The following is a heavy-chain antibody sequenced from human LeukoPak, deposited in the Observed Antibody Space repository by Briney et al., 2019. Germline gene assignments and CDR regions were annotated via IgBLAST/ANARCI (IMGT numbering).Heavy chain of an antibody. V-gene: IGHV3-11*01. J-gene: IGHJ6*02. Sequence: GGSLRLSCAASGFTFSDYYMSWIRQAPGKGLEWVSYISSSGSTIYYADSVKGRFTISRDNAKNSLYLQMNSLRAEDTAVYYCARGGCSGGSCYEEPIGYYYHGMDVWGQGTTVTVSS. CDR3: ARGGCSGGSCYEEPIGYYYHGMDV. CDR2: ISSSGSTI. CDR1: GFTFSDYY. D-gene: IGHD2-15*01.